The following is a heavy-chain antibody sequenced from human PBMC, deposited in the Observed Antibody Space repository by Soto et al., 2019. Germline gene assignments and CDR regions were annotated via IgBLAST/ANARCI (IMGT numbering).Heavy chain of an antibody. J-gene: IGHJ6*02. CDR2: INGSDDSK. CDR3: ARPEYSSSSYGMDV. Sequence: GGSLRLSCAVSGFTFRSSPMSWVRRAPGKGLEWVSGINGSDDSKYYAESVRGRFTITRDNSKNSLLLQMNSLRDEDTAVYYCARPEYSSSSYGMDVWGQGTTVTVSS. CDR1: GFTFRSSP. V-gene: IGHV3-23*01. D-gene: IGHD6-6*01.